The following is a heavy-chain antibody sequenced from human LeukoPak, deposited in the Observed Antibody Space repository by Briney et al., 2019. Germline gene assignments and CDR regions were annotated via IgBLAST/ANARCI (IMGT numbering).Heavy chain of an antibody. J-gene: IGHJ4*02. V-gene: IGHV1-2*06. D-gene: IGHD3-10*01. Sequence: ASVKVSCKASGYTFTGYYMHWVRQAPGQGLEWMGRINPNSGGTNYAQKFQGRVTMTRDTSISTAYMELSRLRSDDTAVYYCGRDGSGSYYNGFDYWGQGTLVTVSS. CDR1: GYTFTGYY. CDR2: INPNSGGT. CDR3: GRDGSGSYYNGFDY.